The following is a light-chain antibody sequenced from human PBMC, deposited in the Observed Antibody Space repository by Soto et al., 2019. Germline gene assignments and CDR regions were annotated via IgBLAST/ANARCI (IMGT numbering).Light chain of an antibody. CDR1: QSVSSSY. CDR2: DAS. J-gene: IGKJ5*01. Sequence: EIVLTQSPGTLSLSPGERATLSCRAIQSVSSSYLAWYQQKPGQAPRLLIYDASNRATGIPARFSGSGSGTDFTLTISSLEPEDFAVYYCQQRSNWPSITFGQGTRLE. V-gene: IGKV3D-20*02. CDR3: QQRSNWPSIT.